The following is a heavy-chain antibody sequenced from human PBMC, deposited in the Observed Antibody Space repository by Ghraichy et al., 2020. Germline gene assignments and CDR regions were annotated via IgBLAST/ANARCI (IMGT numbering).Heavy chain of an antibody. Sequence: GGSLRLSCAASGFTVSSNYMSWVRQAPGKGLEWVSVIYSGGSTYYADSVKGRFTISRDNSKNTLYLQMNSLRAEDTAVYYCARVPSNQRIAAAGTGEGYWGQGTLVTVSS. CDR1: GFTVSSNY. D-gene: IGHD6-13*01. J-gene: IGHJ4*02. CDR3: ARVPSNQRIAAAGTGEGY. V-gene: IGHV3-53*01. CDR2: IYSGGST.